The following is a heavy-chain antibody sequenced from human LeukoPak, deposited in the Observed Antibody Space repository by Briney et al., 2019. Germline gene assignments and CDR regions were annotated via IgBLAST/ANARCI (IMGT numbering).Heavy chain of an antibody. CDR2: IYYSGST. Sequence: SETLSLTCTVSGGSISSYYWSWIRQPPGKGLEWIGYIYYSGSTNYNPSLKSRVTISVDTSKNQFSLKLSPVTAADTAVYYCARHRAKEAFDIWGQGTMVTVSS. CDR3: ARHRAKEAFDI. V-gene: IGHV4-59*01. CDR1: GGSISSYY. J-gene: IGHJ3*02.